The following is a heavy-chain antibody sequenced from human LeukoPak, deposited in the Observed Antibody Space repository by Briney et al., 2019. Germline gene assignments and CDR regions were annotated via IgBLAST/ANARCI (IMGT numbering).Heavy chain of an antibody. CDR2: VNRDGSET. J-gene: IGHJ4*02. CDR3: VSFYETY. Sequence: GGSLRLSCAASGFALSSHWMTWVRQVPGRGPEWVANVNRDGSETYYLDSVKGRFTISKDSAKNSLYLQMNSLRAEDTAVYYCVSFYETYWGRGTLVTVSS. D-gene: IGHD2/OR15-2a*01. V-gene: IGHV3-7*01. CDR1: GFALSSHW.